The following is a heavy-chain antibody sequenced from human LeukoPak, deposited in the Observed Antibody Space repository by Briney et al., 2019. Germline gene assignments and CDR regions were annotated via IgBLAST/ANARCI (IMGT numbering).Heavy chain of an antibody. V-gene: IGHV3-23*01. D-gene: IGHD6-6*01. CDR3: AKWKYSNSGIDDY. Sequence: PGAPLRLSCAASGFTFSSYAMSWVRQAPGKGLEWVSTISGSGGRTYYADSVKGRFTISRDNSKNMVYLRMNSLRAEDTAVYYCAKWKYSNSGIDDYWGQGTLVTVSS. CDR2: ISGSGGRT. CDR1: GFTFSSYA. J-gene: IGHJ4*02.